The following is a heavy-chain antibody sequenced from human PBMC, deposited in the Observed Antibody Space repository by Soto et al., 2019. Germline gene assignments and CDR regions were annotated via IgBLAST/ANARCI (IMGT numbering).Heavy chain of an antibody. Sequence: GSLRLSCATSGFPFSDYYMSWIRQAPGKGLEWLSHISPKSTYRNYADSVKGRFTISRDNTKSSLFLQMNSLEVEDTAVYYCARGGGGGLFEHWGQGVLVTVSS. J-gene: IGHJ4*02. CDR3: ARGGGGGLFEH. CDR1: GFPFSDYY. V-gene: IGHV3-11*06. CDR2: ISPKSTYR. D-gene: IGHD2-21*01.